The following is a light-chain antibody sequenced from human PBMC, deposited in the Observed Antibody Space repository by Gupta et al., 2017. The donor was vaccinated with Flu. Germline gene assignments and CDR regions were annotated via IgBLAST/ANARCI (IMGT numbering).Light chain of an antibody. Sequence: EIVMPQSHAPLSVSPEERATLSCRASQNVRNNLLAWYQQKPGQAPRLLMHCVSTRATGIPARFSGSGSGTDFTLTISSLQAEDFAVYYCQHYSDWPLTFGGGTKVVIK. CDR1: QNVRNN. CDR3: QHYSDWPLT. J-gene: IGKJ4*01. V-gene: IGKV3-15*01. CDR2: CVS.